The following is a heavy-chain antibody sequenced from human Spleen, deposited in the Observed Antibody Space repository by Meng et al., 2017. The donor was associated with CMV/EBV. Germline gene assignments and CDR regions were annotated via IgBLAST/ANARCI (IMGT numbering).Heavy chain of an antibody. CDR1: CYPFTDYY. CDR3: GLYCSGGSCFNWSDP. CDR2: INPNSGGT. Sequence: SCYPFTDYYMHWVRQAPGQGLEWMGWINPNSGGTNYAQKFQGRVTMTRDTSISTAYMELTSLRSDDTAVYYYGLYCSGGSCFNWSDPWGQGTLVTVSS. V-gene: IGHV1-2*02. J-gene: IGHJ5*02. D-gene: IGHD2-15*01.